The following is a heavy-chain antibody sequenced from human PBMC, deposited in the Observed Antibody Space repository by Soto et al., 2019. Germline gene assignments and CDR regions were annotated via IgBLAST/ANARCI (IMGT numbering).Heavy chain of an antibody. CDR3: AKESYDSSGYSDY. J-gene: IGHJ4*02. D-gene: IGHD3-22*01. CDR1: GFTFSSYG. V-gene: IGHV3-30*18. Sequence: QVQLVESGGGVVQPGRSLRLSCAASGFTFSSYGMHWVRQAPGKGLEWVAVISYDESNKYYADSVKGRFTISRDNSKNTRYLQRNSRRAEDTAVYYCAKESYDSSGYSDYWGQGTLVTVSS. CDR2: ISYDESNK.